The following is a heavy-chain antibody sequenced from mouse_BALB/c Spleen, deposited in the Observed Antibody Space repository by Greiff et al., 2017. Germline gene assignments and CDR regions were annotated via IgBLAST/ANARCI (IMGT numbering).Heavy chain of an antibody. Sequence: EVNVVESGGGLVQPGGSLKLSCAASGFTFSSYTMSWVRQTPEKRLEWVAYISNGGGSTYYPDTVKGRFTISRDNAKNTLYLQMSSLKSEDTAMYYCARLYDYDYFDYWGQGTTLTVSS. CDR2: ISNGGGST. D-gene: IGHD2-4*01. CDR1: GFTFSSYT. CDR3: ARLYDYDYFDY. V-gene: IGHV5-12-2*01. J-gene: IGHJ2*01.